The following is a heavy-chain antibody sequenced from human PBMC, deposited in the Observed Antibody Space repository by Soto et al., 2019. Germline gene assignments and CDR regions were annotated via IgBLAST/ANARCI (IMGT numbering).Heavy chain of an antibody. D-gene: IGHD1-26*01. CDR2: IYYSETT. J-gene: IGHJ6*03. CDR1: GGSISSYY. Sequence: QVQLQESGPGLVKPSETLSLTCSVSGGSISSYYWSWIRQPPGKGLEWIGYIYYSETTNYNPSLKSRVTISIDTSKNQFSLKLSSVTVADTAVYYCARIYGVGTNYYYMDVWGKGTTVTVSS. V-gene: IGHV4-59*08. CDR3: ARIYGVGTNYYYMDV.